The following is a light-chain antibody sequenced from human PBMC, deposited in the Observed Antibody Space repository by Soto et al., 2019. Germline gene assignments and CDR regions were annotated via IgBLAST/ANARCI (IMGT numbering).Light chain of an antibody. J-gene: IGKJ2*01. CDR3: QEVNSFPRA. CDR2: AAS. CDR1: QDIGTW. Sequence: DIQMTQSPPSLSASVGDTVTITCRASQDIGTWLAWYQQKPGKVPKVLIYAASTLQPGVPSRFSGGGSGTDFSLTISSLQPEDFATYYCQEVNSFPRAFGQGTKLEIK. V-gene: IGKV1-12*01.